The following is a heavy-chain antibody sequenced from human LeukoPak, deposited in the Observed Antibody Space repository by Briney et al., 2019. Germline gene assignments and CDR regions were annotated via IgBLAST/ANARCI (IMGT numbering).Heavy chain of an antibody. D-gene: IGHD6-19*01. CDR3: ARDRPIAVAGNPVGYHYYMDV. V-gene: IGHV4-34*01. Sequence: SETLSLTCAVYGGSFSGYYWSWIRQPPGKGLEWIGEINHSGSTNYNPSLKSRVTISVDTSKNQFSLKLSSVTAADTAVYYCARDRPIAVAGNPVGYHYYMDVWGKGTTVTISS. CDR1: GGSFSGYY. CDR2: INHSGST. J-gene: IGHJ6*03.